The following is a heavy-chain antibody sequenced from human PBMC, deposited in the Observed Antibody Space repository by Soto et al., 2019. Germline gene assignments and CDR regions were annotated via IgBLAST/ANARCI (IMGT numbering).Heavy chain of an antibody. CDR1: GYRFTSYW. Sequence: PGESLKISCKGSGYRFTSYWIGWVRQIPGKGVEGMGIIYPGDSDTRYSPSFPGKVTISADKSISTAYLQWSSLKASDTAMYYCARVSHWDYYYYMDVWGKGTTVTVSS. V-gene: IGHV5-51*01. D-gene: IGHD7-27*01. CDR3: ARVSHWDYYYYMDV. CDR2: IYPGDSDT. J-gene: IGHJ6*03.